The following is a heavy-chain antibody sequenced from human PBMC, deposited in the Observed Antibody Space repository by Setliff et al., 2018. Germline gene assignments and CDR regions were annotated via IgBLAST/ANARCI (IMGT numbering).Heavy chain of an antibody. Sequence: PGESLKISCKGSGYSFTSYRIGWVRQMSGKGLEWMGIIYPGDSDTRYSPSFQGQVTISADKSISTAYLQWSSLKASDTAMYYCARHEFTYYYDSSGYFRPRGAFDIWGQGTMVTVSS. J-gene: IGHJ3*02. CDR2: IYPGDSDT. CDR1: GYSFTSYR. CDR3: ARHEFTYYYDSSGYFRPRGAFDI. D-gene: IGHD3-22*01. V-gene: IGHV5-51*01.